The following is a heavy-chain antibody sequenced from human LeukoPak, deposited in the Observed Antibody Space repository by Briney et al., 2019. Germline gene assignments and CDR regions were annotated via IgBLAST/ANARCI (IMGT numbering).Heavy chain of an antibody. Sequence: GRSLRLSCAASGFTFSSYAMHWVRQAPGKGLEWVAVISYDGSNKYYADSVKGRFTISRDNSKNTLYLQMNSLRAEDTAVYYCARAVGPYYFDYWGQGTLVTVSS. CDR1: GFTFSSYA. V-gene: IGHV3-30-3*01. J-gene: IGHJ4*02. CDR3: ARAVGPYYFDY. D-gene: IGHD2-15*01. CDR2: ISYDGSNK.